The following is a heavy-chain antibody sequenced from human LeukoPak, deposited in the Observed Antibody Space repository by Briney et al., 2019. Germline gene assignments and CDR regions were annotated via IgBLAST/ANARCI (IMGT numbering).Heavy chain of an antibody. V-gene: IGHV3-21*01. D-gene: IGHD2-2*01. CDR1: GFTFSSYS. Sequence: GGSLRLSCAASGFTFSSYSMHWVRQAPGKGLEWVSSISSSSSYIYYADSVKGRFTISRDNAKNSLYLEMNSLRAEDTAVYYCSSTEDPYYYYYYMDVWGKGTTVTVSS. CDR2: ISSSSSYI. J-gene: IGHJ6*03. CDR3: SSTEDPYYYYYYMDV.